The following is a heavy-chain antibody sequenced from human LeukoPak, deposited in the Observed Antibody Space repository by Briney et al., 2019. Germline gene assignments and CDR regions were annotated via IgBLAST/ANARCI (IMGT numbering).Heavy chain of an antibody. V-gene: IGHV4-34*01. Sequence: SQTLSLTCALNSGSFSGYYWAWIRQPPGKGLEWIGEITDSGRTNYSPSLKSRVTISTDTSKNQFSLSLISVTAADTGVYYCARVSYGHDALDVWGQGTTVTVFS. D-gene: IGHD4-17*01. CDR3: ARVSYGHDALDV. CDR2: ITDSGRT. J-gene: IGHJ3*01. CDR1: SGSFSGYY.